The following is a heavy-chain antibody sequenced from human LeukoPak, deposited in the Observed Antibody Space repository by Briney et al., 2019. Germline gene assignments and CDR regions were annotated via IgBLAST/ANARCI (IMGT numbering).Heavy chain of an antibody. V-gene: IGHV4-59*12. J-gene: IGHJ4*02. CDR3: ARALYYDYVWGSYRYTYYFDY. Sequence: SETLSLTCTVSGGSISNKYWSWIRQPPGKGLEWIGYIYYSGSTNYNPSLKSRVTILVDTSKNQFSLKLSSVTAADTAVYYCARALYYDYVWGSYRYTYYFDYWGQGTLVTVSS. CDR1: GGSISNKY. CDR2: IYYSGST. D-gene: IGHD3-16*02.